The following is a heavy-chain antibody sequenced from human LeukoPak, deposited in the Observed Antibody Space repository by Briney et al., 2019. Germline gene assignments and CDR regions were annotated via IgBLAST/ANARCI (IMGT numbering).Heavy chain of an antibody. J-gene: IGHJ4*02. D-gene: IGHD5-18*01. Sequence: ASVKVSCKASGYTFTGYYMHRVRQAPGQGLEWMGWINPNSGGTNYAQKFQGRVTMTRDTSISTAYMELSRLRSDDTAVYYCARVGGYSYGYTFDYWGQGTLVTVSS. CDR3: ARVGGYSYGYTFDY. CDR2: INPNSGGT. CDR1: GYTFTGYY. V-gene: IGHV1-2*02.